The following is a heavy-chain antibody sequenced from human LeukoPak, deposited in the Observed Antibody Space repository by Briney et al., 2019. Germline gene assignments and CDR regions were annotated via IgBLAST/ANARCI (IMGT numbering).Heavy chain of an antibody. CDR1: GFTFSSYS. CDR3: VREAWDY. V-gene: IGHV3-53*01. CDR2: IYREGNT. J-gene: IGHJ4*02. Sequence: GGSLRLSCAASGFTFSSYSMNWVRQAPGKGLEWVSVIYREGNTNYADSVKGRFSISRDNSKNTVSLQMNSLRAEDTAVYYCVREAWDYWGQGTLVTVSS.